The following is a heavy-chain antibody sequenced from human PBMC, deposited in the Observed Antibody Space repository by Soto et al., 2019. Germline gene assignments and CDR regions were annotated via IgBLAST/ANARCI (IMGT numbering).Heavy chain of an antibody. Sequence: QVTLKESGPVLVKPTETLTLTCTVSAFSLSNAKMGVSWIRQPPGKALEWLAHIFSNDEKSYTTSLKSRLTISKDTSKSQVVLTMTNIDPVDTATYYCARTVDTTMVFSRFDYWGQGTLVTVSS. CDR2: IFSNDEK. CDR1: AFSLSNAKMG. D-gene: IGHD5-18*01. CDR3: ARTVDTTMVFSRFDY. V-gene: IGHV2-26*01. J-gene: IGHJ4*02.